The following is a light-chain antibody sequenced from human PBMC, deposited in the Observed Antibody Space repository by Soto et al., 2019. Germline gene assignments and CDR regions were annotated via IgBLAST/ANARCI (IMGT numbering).Light chain of an antibody. CDR3: QQYGSSTWT. J-gene: IGKJ1*01. CDR2: VAS. V-gene: IGKV3-20*01. CDR1: QSVSSSY. Sequence: EIVLTQSPGTLSLSPGERATLSCRASQSVSSSYLAWYQQKPGQAPRLLIYVASSRATGIPDRFSGSGSGTDFTLTISGLEPEDFAVYYFQQYGSSTWTFGQGTKVEMK.